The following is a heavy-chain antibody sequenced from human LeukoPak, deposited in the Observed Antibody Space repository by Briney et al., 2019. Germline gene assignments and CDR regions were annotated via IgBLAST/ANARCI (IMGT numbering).Heavy chain of an antibody. D-gene: IGHD3-16*01. V-gene: IGHV3-43*02. J-gene: IGHJ4*02. Sequence: GGSLRLSCAASGFTFDDYAMHWVRQAPGKGLEWVSLISGDGGSTYYADSVKGRFTISRDNSKNSLYLQMNSLRTEDTALYYCAKDMLVASFGGDPPDYWGQGTLDTVSS. CDR3: AKDMLVASFGGDPPDY. CDR1: GFTFDDYA. CDR2: ISGDGGST.